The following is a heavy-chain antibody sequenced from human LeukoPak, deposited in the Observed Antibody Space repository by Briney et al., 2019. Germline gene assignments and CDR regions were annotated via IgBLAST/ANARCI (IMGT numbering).Heavy chain of an antibody. V-gene: IGHV3-23*01. J-gene: IGHJ4*02. CDR2: ISADGGST. CDR3: AKRGADYYFDY. Sequence: GGSLRLSCAASGFTFSTYAMGWVRQAPGKGLEWVSLISADGGSTFYADSVEGRFTISRDTSKNSLHLQMISLRAEDTAVYYCAKRGADYYFDYWGQGALVSVPS. D-gene: IGHD3-10*01. CDR1: GFTFSTYA.